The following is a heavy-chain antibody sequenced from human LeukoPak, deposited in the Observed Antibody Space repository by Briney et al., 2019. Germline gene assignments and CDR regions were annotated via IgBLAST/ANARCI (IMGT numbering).Heavy chain of an antibody. J-gene: IGHJ6*03. V-gene: IGHV3-48*03. CDR2: ISSSGSTI. D-gene: IGHD2-15*01. Sequence: GGSLRLSCAASGFTFSSYEMNWVRQAPGKGLEWVSYISSSGSTIYYADSVKGRFTISRDNAKNSLYLQMNSLRAEDTAVYYCASNGGGYCSGGSCTSYYYYYYMDVWGKGATVTISS. CDR1: GFTFSSYE. CDR3: ASNGGGYCSGGSCTSYYYYYYMDV.